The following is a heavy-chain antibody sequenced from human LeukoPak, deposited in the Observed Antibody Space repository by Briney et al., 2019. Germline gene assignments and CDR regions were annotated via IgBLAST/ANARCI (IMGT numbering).Heavy chain of an antibody. CDR2: ISGSGGST. J-gene: IGHJ4*02. D-gene: IGHD2-2*01. V-gene: IGHV3-23*01. CDR1: KFTFSSYA. CDR3: AKSRIGYCSSTSCYSDY. Sequence: PGGSLRLSCTASKFTFSSYAMSWVRQAPGKGLEWVSAISGSGGSTYYADSVKGRFTISRDNSKNTLYLQMNSLRAEDTAVYYCAKSRIGYCSSTSCYSDYWGQGTLVTVSS.